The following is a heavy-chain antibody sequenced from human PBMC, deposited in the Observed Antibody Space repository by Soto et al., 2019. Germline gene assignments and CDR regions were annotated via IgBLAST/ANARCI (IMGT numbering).Heavy chain of an antibody. J-gene: IGHJ4*02. CDR1: RFTFSDYA. Sequence: SLRLSCAASRFTFSDYAMQWVRQAPGKGLEWVAGISYDGTNKYYADSMKGRFTISRDNSKNTLYLQMNSLRAEDTAVYFCARSLTIFGVVARFDKWGRGTPVTVSS. CDR3: ARSLTIFGVVARFDK. V-gene: IGHV3-30-3*01. CDR2: ISYDGTNK. D-gene: IGHD3-3*01.